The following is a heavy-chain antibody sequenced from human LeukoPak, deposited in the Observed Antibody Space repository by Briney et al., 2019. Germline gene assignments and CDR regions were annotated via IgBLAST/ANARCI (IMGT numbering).Heavy chain of an antibody. CDR3: AGKFGYSSGWYYFDY. CDR2: INPNSGGT. D-gene: IGHD6-19*01. Sequence: EASVKVSCTASGYTFTGYYMHWVRQAPGQGLEWMGRINPNSGGTNYAQKFQGRVTMTRGTSISTAYMELSRLRSDDTAVYYCAGKFGYSSGWYYFDYWGQGTLVTVSS. J-gene: IGHJ4*02. CDR1: GYTFTGYY. V-gene: IGHV1-2*06.